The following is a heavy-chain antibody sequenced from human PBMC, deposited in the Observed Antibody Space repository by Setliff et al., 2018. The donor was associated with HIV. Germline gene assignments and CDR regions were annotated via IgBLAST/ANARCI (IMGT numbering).Heavy chain of an antibody. CDR1: GYTFTGYY. J-gene: IGHJ4*02. Sequence: ASVNVSCKASGYTFTGYYMHWVRQAPGQGLEWMGWINPNSGGTNYAHRFQGRVTMTRDTSIGTASMELSRLRSDDTAVYYCARGGIDDFWSGYFYFDYWGQGTLVTVSS. D-gene: IGHD3-3*01. CDR3: ARGGIDDFWSGYFYFDY. V-gene: IGHV1-2*02. CDR2: INPNSGGT.